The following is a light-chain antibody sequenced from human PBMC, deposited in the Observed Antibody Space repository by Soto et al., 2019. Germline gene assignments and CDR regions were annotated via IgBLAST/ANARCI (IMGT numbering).Light chain of an antibody. J-gene: IGKJ1*01. CDR1: QTISSW. Sequence: DIKMTQSPSTLSGSVGDGVTITCRASQTISSWLAWYQQKPGKAPKLLIYKASTLKSGVPSRFSGSGSGTEFTLTISSLQPDDFATYYCQHYNSYSEAFGQGTKVDIK. CDR2: KAS. CDR3: QHYNSYSEA. V-gene: IGKV1-5*03.